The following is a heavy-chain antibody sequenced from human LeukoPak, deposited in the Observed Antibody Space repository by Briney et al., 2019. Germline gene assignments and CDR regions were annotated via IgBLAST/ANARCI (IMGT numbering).Heavy chain of an antibody. J-gene: IGHJ5*02. D-gene: IGHD6-19*01. Sequence: GGSLRLSCSASGFTFSTYSMTWVRQAPGKGLEWVSSISTGSTYIFYGDSVKGRFTISRDNADNSLYLQMNSLRAEDTAVYYCARTRDSSGCFDLWGQGTLVTVSS. CDR2: ISTGSTYI. V-gene: IGHV3-21*01. CDR3: ARTRDSSGCFDL. CDR1: GFTFSTYS.